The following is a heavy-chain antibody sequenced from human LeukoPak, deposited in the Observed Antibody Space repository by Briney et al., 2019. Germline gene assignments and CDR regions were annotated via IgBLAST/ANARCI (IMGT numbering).Heavy chain of an antibody. D-gene: IGHD3-22*01. CDR3: ARVGYYYDSSGYSYYYYGMDV. V-gene: IGHV4-59*01. Sequence: PSETPSLTCTVSGGSISSYYWSWIRQPPGKGLEWIGYIYYSGSTNYNPSLKSRVTISVDTSKNQFSLKLSSVTAADTAVYYCARVGYYYDSSGYSYYYYGMDVWGHGTTVTVSS. CDR1: GGSISSYY. J-gene: IGHJ6*02. CDR2: IYYSGST.